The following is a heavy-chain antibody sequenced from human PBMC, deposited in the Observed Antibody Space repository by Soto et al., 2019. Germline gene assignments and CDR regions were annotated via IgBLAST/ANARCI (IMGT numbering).Heavy chain of an antibody. J-gene: IGHJ4*02. CDR1: GGSISSYY. CDR3: ARGYCSGGSCYPVLI. D-gene: IGHD2-15*01. Sequence: ASETLSLTCTVPGGSISSYYWSWIRQPPGKGLEWIGYIYYSGSTNYNPSLKSRVTISVDTSKNQFSLKLCSVTAADTAVYYCARGYCSGGSCYPVLIWGQGTLVTVSS. CDR2: IYYSGST. V-gene: IGHV4-59*01.